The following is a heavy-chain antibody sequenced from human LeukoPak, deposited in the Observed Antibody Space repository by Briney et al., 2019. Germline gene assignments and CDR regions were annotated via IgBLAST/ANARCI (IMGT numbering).Heavy chain of an antibody. D-gene: IGHD3-16*02. Sequence: PGGSLRLSCAASGFTFSSYGMHWVRQAPGKGLKWVAFIRYDGSNKYYGDSVKGRFTLSRDNSKNTLYLQMNSLRAEDTAVYYCAKDLRLGELSFQFHYWGRGTLVTVSS. J-gene: IGHJ4*02. V-gene: IGHV3-30*02. CDR3: AKDLRLGELSFQFHY. CDR1: GFTFSSYG. CDR2: IRYDGSNK.